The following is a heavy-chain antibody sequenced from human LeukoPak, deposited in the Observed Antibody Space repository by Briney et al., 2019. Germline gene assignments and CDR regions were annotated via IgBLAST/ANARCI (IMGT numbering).Heavy chain of an antibody. V-gene: IGHV3-11*01. Sequence: PGGSLRLSCAASGFTFSDYYMSWIRQAPGKGLEWVSYISSSGSTIYYADSVKGRFTISRDNAKNSLYPQMNSLRAEDTAVYYCARAYDILTGYGDYYYYYGMDVWGQGTTVTVSS. CDR3: ARAYDILTGYGDYYYYYGMDV. D-gene: IGHD3-9*01. J-gene: IGHJ6*02. CDR2: ISSSGSTI. CDR1: GFTFSDYY.